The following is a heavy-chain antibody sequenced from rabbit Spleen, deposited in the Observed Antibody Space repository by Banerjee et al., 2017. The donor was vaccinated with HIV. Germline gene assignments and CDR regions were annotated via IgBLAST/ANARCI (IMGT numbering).Heavy chain of an antibody. Sequence: HSLEESGGGLVKPGASLTLTCKASGFSFNSGYDMCWVRQAPGKGLEWIACINIVTGKAVYASWAKGRFTISKTSTTVTLQMTSLTAADTATYFCARDTSSSFSSYGMDLWGQGTLVTVS. CDR3: ARDTSSSFSSYGMDL. V-gene: IGHV1S40*01. J-gene: IGHJ6*01. D-gene: IGHD1-1*01. CDR2: INIVTGKA. CDR1: GFSFNSGYD.